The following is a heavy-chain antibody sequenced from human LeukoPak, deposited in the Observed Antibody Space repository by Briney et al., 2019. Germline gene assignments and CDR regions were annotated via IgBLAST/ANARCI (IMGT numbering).Heavy chain of an antibody. CDR2: IYPGDSDT. D-gene: IGHD6-19*01. V-gene: IGHV5-51*01. J-gene: IGHJ4*02. CDR1: GYSFTSYW. CDR3: ARQVPSSGWPGGLDY. Sequence: GESLKISCKGSGYSFTSYWIGWVRQMPGKGLEWMGIIYPGDSDTRYSPSFQGQVTISADKSISTAYLQWSSLKASDTAMYYCARQVPSSGWPGGLDYWGQGTLVTVSS.